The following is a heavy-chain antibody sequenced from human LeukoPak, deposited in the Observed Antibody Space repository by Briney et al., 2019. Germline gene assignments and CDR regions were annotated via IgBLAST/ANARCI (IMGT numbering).Heavy chain of an antibody. D-gene: IGHD5-18*01. Sequence: GGSLRLSCAASGFTFSSYGMHWVRQAPGKGLEWVAVIWYDGSNKYYADSVKGRFTISRDNAKNSLYLQMNSLRAEDTALYYCAKDRVRIQLWLFDYWGQGTLVTVSS. V-gene: IGHV3-33*03. CDR2: IWYDGSNK. J-gene: IGHJ4*02. CDR3: AKDRVRIQLWLFDY. CDR1: GFTFSSYG.